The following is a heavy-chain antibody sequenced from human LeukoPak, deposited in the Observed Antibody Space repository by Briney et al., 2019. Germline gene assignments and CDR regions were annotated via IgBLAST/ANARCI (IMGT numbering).Heavy chain of an antibody. CDR1: GFTFSSYA. V-gene: IGHV3-30-3*01. CDR3: ARYYDSASGFDY. D-gene: IGHD3-22*01. CDR2: ISYDGSNK. Sequence: GGSLRLSCAASGFTFSSYAMHWVRQAPGKGLEWVAVISYDGSNKYYADSVKGRFTISRDNSKNTLYLQMNSLRAEDTAVYYCARYYDSASGFDYWGQGTLVTVSS. J-gene: IGHJ4*02.